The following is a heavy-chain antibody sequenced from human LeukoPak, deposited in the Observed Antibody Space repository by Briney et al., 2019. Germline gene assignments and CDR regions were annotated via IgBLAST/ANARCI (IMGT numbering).Heavy chain of an antibody. D-gene: IGHD3-10*01. CDR3: ARGGRPDY. CDR1: GFTFSSYA. Sequence: GGSLRLSCVASGFTFSSYAMTWFRQAPGKGLEWVSSFSGGDGSPYHADSVKGRFTISRDNAKNSLYLQMSSLRAEDTAVYYCARGGRPDYWGQGTLVTVSS. J-gene: IGHJ4*02. CDR2: FSGGDGSP. V-gene: IGHV3-23*01.